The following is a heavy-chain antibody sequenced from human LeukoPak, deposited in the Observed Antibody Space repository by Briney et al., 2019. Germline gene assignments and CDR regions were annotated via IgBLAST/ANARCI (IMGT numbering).Heavy chain of an antibody. Sequence: ASVKVSCKASGYTFTSYYMHWVRQAPGQGLEWMGIINPSGGSTSYAQKFQGRVTMTRDTSISTAYMELSRLRSDDTAVYYCARLSALYSYGYRYHFDSWGKGTLVTVSS. CDR3: ARLSALYSYGYRYHFDS. V-gene: IGHV1-46*01. CDR2: INPSGGST. J-gene: IGHJ4*02. CDR1: GYTFTSYY. D-gene: IGHD5-18*01.